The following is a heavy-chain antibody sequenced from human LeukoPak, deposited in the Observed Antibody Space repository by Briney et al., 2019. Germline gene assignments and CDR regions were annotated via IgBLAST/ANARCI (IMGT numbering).Heavy chain of an antibody. J-gene: IGHJ4*02. Sequence: GGSLRLSCAPSAFTSSSYWMTWIRQAQGKGLEWVANIKQDGSEKYYVDSVKGRLTISRDNAKNSLYLQMNSLRAEDTAVYYCARDTGGGYSCYDCWGQGTLVTVSS. CDR2: IKQDGSEK. CDR1: AFTSSSYW. V-gene: IGHV3-7*01. CDR3: ARDTGGGYSCYDC. D-gene: IGHD5-18*01.